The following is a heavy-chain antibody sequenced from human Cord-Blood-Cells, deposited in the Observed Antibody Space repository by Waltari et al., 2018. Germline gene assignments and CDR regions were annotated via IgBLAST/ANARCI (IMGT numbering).Heavy chain of an antibody. D-gene: IGHD3-10*01. CDR3: ARHRDLAWYFDY. CDR1: GGSISSSSYY. Sequence: QLQLQESGPGLVKPSETLSLTCTVSGGSISSSSYYWGWIRQPPGKGLEWIGSIYYSGSTYYNPSLKSRVTISVDTSKNQFSLKLSSVTAADTAVCYCARHRDLAWYFDYWGQGTLVTVSS. CDR2: IYYSGST. J-gene: IGHJ4*02. V-gene: IGHV4-39*01.